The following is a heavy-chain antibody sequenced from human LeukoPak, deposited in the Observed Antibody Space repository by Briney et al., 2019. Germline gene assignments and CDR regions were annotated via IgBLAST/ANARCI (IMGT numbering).Heavy chain of an antibody. J-gene: IGHJ3*02. V-gene: IGHV4-4*07. CDR3: ARGHARDDSSGYYYNDAFDI. D-gene: IGHD3-22*01. Sequence: SETLSLTCTVSGGSISSYYWSWIRQPAGKGLEWIGSIYHSGSTYYNPCLKSRVTISVDTSKNQFSLKLRSVTAADTAVYYCARGHARDDSSGYYYNDAFDIWGQGTMVTVSS. CDR2: IYHSGST. CDR1: GGSISSYY.